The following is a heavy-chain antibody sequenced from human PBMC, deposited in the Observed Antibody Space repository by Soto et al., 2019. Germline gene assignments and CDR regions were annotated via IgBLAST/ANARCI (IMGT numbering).Heavy chain of an antibody. CDR2: ISAYNGNT. D-gene: IGHD2-2*01. CDR1: GYTFTSYG. CDR3: ARVRGDIVVVPAATPSCYDGMDV. Sequence: QVQLVQSGAEVKKPGASVKVSCKASGYTFTSYGISWVRQAPGQGLEWMVWISAYNGNTNYAQKLQGRVTMTTDTATSTAYMELRSMRSDDTAVYYCARVRGDIVVVPAATPSCYDGMDVWGKGTKVTVSS. V-gene: IGHV1-18*01. J-gene: IGHJ6*04.